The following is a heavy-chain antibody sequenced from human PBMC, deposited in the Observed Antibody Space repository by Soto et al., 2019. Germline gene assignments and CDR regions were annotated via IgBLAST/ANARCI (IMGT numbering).Heavy chain of an antibody. Sequence: QVQLVQSGAEVRKPGSSVRVSCKASGGSFNRHTISWVRQAPGQGLEWMGGIIPIFGTANHAQKFQGRVTIIADESTSTGYMELSSLRSDDTAIYYCARGWGYDSTDDYYAYWGQGTLVIVSS. CDR3: ARGWGYDSTDDYYAY. V-gene: IGHV1-69*01. CDR1: GGSFNRHT. D-gene: IGHD3-22*01. J-gene: IGHJ4*02. CDR2: IIPIFGTA.